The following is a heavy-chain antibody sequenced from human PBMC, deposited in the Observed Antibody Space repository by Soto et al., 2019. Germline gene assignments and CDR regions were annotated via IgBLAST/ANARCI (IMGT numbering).Heavy chain of an antibody. Sequence: PGGSLRLSCAASGFTFSSYAMSWVRQAPGKGLEWVSAISGSGGSTYYADSVKCRFTISRDNSKNTLYLQMNSLRAEDTAVYYCAKDLVTYYYDSSGYRRLFGWWDQGXLGT. D-gene: IGHD3-22*01. V-gene: IGHV3-23*01. CDR2: ISGSGGST. J-gene: IGHJ4*02. CDR3: AKDLVTYYYDSSGYRRLFGW. CDR1: GFTFSSYA.